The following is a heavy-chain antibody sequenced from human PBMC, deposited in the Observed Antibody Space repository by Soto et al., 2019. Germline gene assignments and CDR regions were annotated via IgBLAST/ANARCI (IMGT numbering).Heavy chain of an antibody. CDR1: GGSISSYY. J-gene: IGHJ2*01. CDR3: ARCNWYFDL. CDR2: IYYSGST. Sequence: QVQLQESGPGLVKPSETLSLTCTVSGGSISSYYWSWIRQPPGKGLEWIGYIYYSGSTNYNPSLKSRVTRSVDSSKNHFSLTLSSVTAADTAVYYCARCNWYFDLWGRGTLVTVSS. V-gene: IGHV4-59*08.